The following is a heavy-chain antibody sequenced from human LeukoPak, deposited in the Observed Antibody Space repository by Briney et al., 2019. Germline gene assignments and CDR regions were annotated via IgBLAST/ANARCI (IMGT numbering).Heavy chain of an antibody. V-gene: IGHV3-21*01. J-gene: IGHJ4*02. D-gene: IGHD6-6*01. Sequence: GGSLRLSCAASGFTFSSYSMNWVRQAPGKGLEWVSSISSSSSYIYYADSVKGRFTISRDNAKNSLYLQVNSLRAEDTAVYYCARADYSSSSYYFDYWGQGTLVTVSS. CDR2: ISSSSSYI. CDR1: GFTFSSYS. CDR3: ARADYSSSSYYFDY.